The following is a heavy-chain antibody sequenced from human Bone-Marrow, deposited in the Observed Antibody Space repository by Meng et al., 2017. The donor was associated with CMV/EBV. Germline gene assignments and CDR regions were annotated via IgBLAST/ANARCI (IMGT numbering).Heavy chain of an antibody. J-gene: IGHJ5*02. CDR2: ISAYNGNT. CDR1: GYTFTGYY. V-gene: IGHV1-18*04. Sequence: ASVKVSCKASGYTFTGYYMHWVRQAPGQGLEWMGWISAYNGNTNYAQKLQGRVTMTTDTSISTAYMELSRLRSDDTAVYYCARGGAVLRFLEWFRWFDPWGQGTLVTVSS. CDR3: ARGGAVLRFLEWFRWFDP. D-gene: IGHD3-3*01.